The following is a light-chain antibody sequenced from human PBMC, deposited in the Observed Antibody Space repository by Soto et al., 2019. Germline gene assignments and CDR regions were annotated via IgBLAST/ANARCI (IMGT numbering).Light chain of an antibody. CDR2: DVT. J-gene: IGLJ2*01. CDR1: SSDVGGYNY. V-gene: IGLV2-11*01. CDR3: CSYGGGYTPLL. Sequence: QSALTQPRSVSRSPGQSVTISCTGTSSDVGGYNYVSWYQQHPGQAPKLMIYDVTKRPSGVPDRFSGSKSGNTASLSISGLQAEDEADYYCCSYGGGYTPLLFGGGTKVTVL.